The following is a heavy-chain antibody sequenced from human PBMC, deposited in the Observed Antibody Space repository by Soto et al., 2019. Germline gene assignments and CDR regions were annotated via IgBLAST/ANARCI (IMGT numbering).Heavy chain of an antibody. CDR2: ISHTGST. D-gene: IGHD3-22*01. Sequence: SETLSLTCIVSGGSISSSSYYWGWIRQPPGKGLEWIGSISHTGSTYYNPSLKSRVTISVDTSKNQFSLKVSAVTAADTAVYYCARHLGSSGYSAYDYWGQGTLITVSS. CDR3: ARHLGSSGYSAYDY. J-gene: IGHJ4*02. V-gene: IGHV4-39*01. CDR1: GGSISSSSYY.